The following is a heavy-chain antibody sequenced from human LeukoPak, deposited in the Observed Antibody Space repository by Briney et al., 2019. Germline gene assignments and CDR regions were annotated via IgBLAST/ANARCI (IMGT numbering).Heavy chain of an antibody. CDR2: ISGSGGRT. J-gene: IGHJ4*02. V-gene: IGHV3-23*01. D-gene: IGHD6-13*01. Sequence: SGGSLRLSCGASGFTFSTYAMIWVRQAPGKGLEWVSHISGSGGRTDYADSVKGRFTISRVNSRNKLFLQMNSLRAEDTAVYYCAKDGKKYGSTWDFDYWGQGTLVTVSS. CDR3: AKDGKKYGSTWDFDY. CDR1: GFTFSTYA.